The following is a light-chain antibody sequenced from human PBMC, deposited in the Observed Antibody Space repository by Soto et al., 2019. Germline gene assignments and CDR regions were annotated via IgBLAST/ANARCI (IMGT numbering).Light chain of an antibody. Sequence: EIVLTQSPATLGLSPGERATLSCGASQSVSSSYLAWYQQKPGLAPRLLIYDASSRATGIPDRVSGSGSGTDFTLTISRLEPEDFAVYYCQQYGSSPLTFGGGTKGDIK. CDR2: DAS. CDR3: QQYGSSPLT. CDR1: QSVSSSY. V-gene: IGKV3D-20*01. J-gene: IGKJ4*01.